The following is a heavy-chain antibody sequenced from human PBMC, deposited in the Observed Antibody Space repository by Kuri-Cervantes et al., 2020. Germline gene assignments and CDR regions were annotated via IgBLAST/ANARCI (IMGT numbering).Heavy chain of an antibody. J-gene: IGHJ4*02. Sequence: ASVKVSCRASGYTFTRYGISWVRQAPGQGLEWMGWISAYNGDTNYAQGFQDRVTMTTDTSTSTAYMELRSLRSDDTAIYYCVREPRTSRDYYFDYLGQGTLVTVSS. D-gene: IGHD3/OR15-3a*01. V-gene: IGHV1-18*01. CDR3: VREPRTSRDYYFDY. CDR1: GYTFTRYG. CDR2: ISAYNGDT.